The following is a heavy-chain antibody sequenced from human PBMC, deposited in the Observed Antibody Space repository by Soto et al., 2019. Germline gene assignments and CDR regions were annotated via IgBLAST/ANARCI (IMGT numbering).Heavy chain of an antibody. CDR3: ARVPGDSSGWTSDYYYGMDV. CDR1: GGSFSGYY. Sequence: SETLSLTCAVYGGSFSGYYWSWIRQPPGKGLEWIGEINHSGSTNYNPSLKSRVTISVDTSKNQFSLKLSSVTAADTAVYYCARVPGDSSGWTSDYYYGMDVRGQGTTVTVSS. V-gene: IGHV4-34*01. D-gene: IGHD6-19*01. J-gene: IGHJ6*02. CDR2: INHSGST.